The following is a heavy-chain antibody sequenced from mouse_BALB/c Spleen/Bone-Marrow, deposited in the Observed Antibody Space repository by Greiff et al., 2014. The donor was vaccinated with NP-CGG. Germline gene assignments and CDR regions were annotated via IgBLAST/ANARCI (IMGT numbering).Heavy chain of an antibody. CDR2: IYPSDSYT. CDR3: TRSRGYFDY. CDR1: GYTFTSYW. J-gene: IGHJ2*01. V-gene: IGHV1-69*02. Sequence: LVESGAELVRPGASVKLSCKASGYTFTSYWINWVKQRPGQGLEWIGNIYPSDSYTNYNQKFKDKATLTVDKSSSTAYMQLSSPTSEDSAVYYCTRSRGYFDYWGQGTTLTVSS.